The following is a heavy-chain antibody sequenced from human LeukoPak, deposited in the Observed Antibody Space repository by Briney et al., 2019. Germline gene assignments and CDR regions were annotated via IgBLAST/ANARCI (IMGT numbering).Heavy chain of an antibody. Sequence: GESLKISCKGSGYSFTSYWIGWVRQMPGKGLEWMGIIYPGDSDTRYSPSFQGQVTISADKSISNAYLQWSNLQASDTATYYCGRGEQWLIVHYWGQGTLVTDSS. J-gene: IGHJ4*02. D-gene: IGHD6-19*01. V-gene: IGHV5-51*01. CDR1: GYSFTSYW. CDR2: IYPGDSDT. CDR3: GRGEQWLIVHY.